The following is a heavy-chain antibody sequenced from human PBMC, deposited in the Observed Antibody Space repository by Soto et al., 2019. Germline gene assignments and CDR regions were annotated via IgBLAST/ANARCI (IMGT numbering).Heavy chain of an antibody. CDR3: ARYTWQNYFDS. CDR1: GFTFSDYW. Sequence: EVQLVESGGGLVQPGGSLRLSCAASGFTFSDYWMHWVRQTPGKGLMWISRIHNDGRSTDNADSVKGRFTISRDNARNTLYLQMNSMRDEDTAVYYCARYTWQNYFDSWGQGTLVTVSS. CDR2: IHNDGRST. V-gene: IGHV3-74*01. J-gene: IGHJ4*02.